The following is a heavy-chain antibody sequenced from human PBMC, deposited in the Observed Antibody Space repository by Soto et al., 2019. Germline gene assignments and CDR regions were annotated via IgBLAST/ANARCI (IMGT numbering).Heavy chain of an antibody. Sequence: GGSLRLSCAASGFTFSTYGMHWVRQAPGRGLEWVAVISYDGSNKFYADSVKGRFTISRDNSKNTLYLQMNSLRVEDTAVYYCAQERRERGYDPGVLDSWGQGTLVTVSS. V-gene: IGHV3-30*18. CDR1: GFTFSTYG. J-gene: IGHJ4*02. CDR2: ISYDGSNK. D-gene: IGHD2-15*01. CDR3: AQERRERGYDPGVLDS.